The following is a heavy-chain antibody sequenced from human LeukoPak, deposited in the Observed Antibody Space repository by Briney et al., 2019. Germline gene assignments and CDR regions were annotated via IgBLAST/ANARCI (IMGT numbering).Heavy chain of an antibody. Sequence: PGGSLRLSCAASGFTFSSYWMSWVRQAPGKGLEWVANIKQDGSQKYYVDSVKGRFSISRVNAKNSAYLQMNSLRAEDTAVYYCARIGYSSSSVDYWGQGTLVTVSS. CDR2: IKQDGSQK. J-gene: IGHJ4*02. CDR1: GFTFSSYW. D-gene: IGHD6-6*01. V-gene: IGHV3-7*01. CDR3: ARIGYSSSSVDY.